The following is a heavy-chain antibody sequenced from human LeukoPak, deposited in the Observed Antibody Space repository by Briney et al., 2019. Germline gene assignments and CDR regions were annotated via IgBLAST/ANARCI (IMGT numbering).Heavy chain of an antibody. CDR2: ISAYNGNT. CDR3: ARVMVRGVSRNWYFDL. D-gene: IGHD3-10*01. V-gene: IGHV1-18*01. CDR1: GYTFTSYG. J-gene: IGHJ2*01. Sequence: ASVKVSCKASGYTFTSYGISWVRQAPGQGLEWMGWISAYNGNTNYAQKLQGRVTMTTDTSTSTAYMELRSLRSDDTAVYYCARVMVRGVSRNWYFDLWGRGTLVTVSS.